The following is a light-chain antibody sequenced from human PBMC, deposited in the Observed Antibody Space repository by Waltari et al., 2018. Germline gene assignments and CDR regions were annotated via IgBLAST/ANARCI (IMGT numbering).Light chain of an antibody. Sequence: QSAPTQPASVSWSPGQSLTLPCPGPSSDAGASHYVSWYQQHPGTPPQLRIYDVTKRPSGVSGRFSGSKSGNTASLTISGLQPEDEADYFCSSYTPTSILVFGGGTKLTV. V-gene: IGLV2-14*03. CDR3: SSYTPTSILV. CDR1: SSDAGASHY. J-gene: IGLJ2*01. CDR2: DVT.